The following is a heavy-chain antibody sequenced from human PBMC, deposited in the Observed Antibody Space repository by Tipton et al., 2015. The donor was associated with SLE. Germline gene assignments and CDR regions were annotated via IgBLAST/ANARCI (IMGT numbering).Heavy chain of an antibody. J-gene: IGHJ6*03. CDR3: ARVGGSYSYYYMDV. Sequence: QVQLVQSGAEVKKPGASVKVSCKASGYTFTGYYMHWVRQAPGQGLEWMGWISAYNGNTNYAQKLQGRVTMTTDTSTSTAYMELRSLRSDDTAVYYCARVGGSYSYYYMDVWGKGTTVTVSS. CDR1: GYTFTGYY. V-gene: IGHV1-18*04. CDR2: ISAYNGNT. D-gene: IGHD1-26*01.